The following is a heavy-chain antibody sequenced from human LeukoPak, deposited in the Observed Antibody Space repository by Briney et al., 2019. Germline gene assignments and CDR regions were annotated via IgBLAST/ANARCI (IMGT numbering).Heavy chain of an antibody. CDR3: ARQLGYCSSTSCYADKVDY. D-gene: IGHD2-2*01. CDR1: GGSISSSSYY. J-gene: IGHJ4*02. Sequence: SEPLSLTCTVSGGSISSSSYYWGWIRQPPGKGLKWIGSSYYSGSTYYNPSLKSRVTISVDTSKNQFSLKLSSVTAADTAVYYCARQLGYCSSTSCYADKVDYWGQGTLVTVSS. CDR2: SYYSGST. V-gene: IGHV4-39*01.